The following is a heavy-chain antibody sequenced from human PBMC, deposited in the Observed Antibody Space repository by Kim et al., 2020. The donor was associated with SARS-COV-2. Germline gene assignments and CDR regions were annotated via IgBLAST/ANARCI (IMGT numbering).Heavy chain of an antibody. D-gene: IGHD2-15*01. J-gene: IGHJ6*02. Sequence: DSVKGRFTISRDNSKTTLYLQMNSLRAEDTAVYYCARDKRASVAHYGMDVWGQGTTVTVSS. CDR3: ARDKRASVAHYGMDV. V-gene: IGHV3-30*07.